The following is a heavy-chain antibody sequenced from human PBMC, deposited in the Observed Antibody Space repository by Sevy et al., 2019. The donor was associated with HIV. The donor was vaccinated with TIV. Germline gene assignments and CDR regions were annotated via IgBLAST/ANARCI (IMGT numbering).Heavy chain of an antibody. V-gene: IGHV3-23*01. CDR3: ARYLPPPGTRCLDP. CDR2: INAGGSSI. J-gene: IGHJ5*02. CDR1: GFTFSDYS. Sequence: GGSLRLSCAASGFTFSDYSMSWVRQAPGKELEWVSTINAGGSSIYYADSVKGRFTISRDNSNNALYLQMNSLRADDTAVYYCARYLPPPGTRCLDPWGQGTLVTVSS. D-gene: IGHD4-17*01.